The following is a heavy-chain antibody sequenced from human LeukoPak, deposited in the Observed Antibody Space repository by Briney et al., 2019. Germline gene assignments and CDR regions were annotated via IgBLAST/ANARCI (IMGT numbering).Heavy chain of an antibody. J-gene: IGHJ4*02. V-gene: IGHV4-34*09. CDR2: IYYSGST. Sequence: SETLSLTCAVYGGSFSGYYWSWIRQPPGKGLEWIGYIYYSGSTYYNPSLKSRVTISVDTSKNQFSLKLSSVTAADTAVYYCAREEIGYCSGGSCYSGDYFDYWGQGTLVTVSS. D-gene: IGHD2-15*01. CDR3: AREEIGYCSGGSCYSGDYFDY. CDR1: GGSFSGYY.